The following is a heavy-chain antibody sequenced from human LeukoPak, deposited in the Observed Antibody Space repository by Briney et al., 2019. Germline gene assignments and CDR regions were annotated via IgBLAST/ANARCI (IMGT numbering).Heavy chain of an antibody. CDR1: GGTFSSYA. D-gene: IGHD3-22*01. Sequence: ASVKVSCKASGGTFSSYAISWVRQAPGQGLEWMGGVIPIFGTANYAQKLQGRVTMTTDTSTSTAYMELRSLRSDDTAVYYCARAPRYGMIVVVIMDYWGQGTLVTVSS. CDR3: ARAPRYGMIVVVIMDY. CDR2: VIPIFGTA. V-gene: IGHV1-69*05. J-gene: IGHJ4*02.